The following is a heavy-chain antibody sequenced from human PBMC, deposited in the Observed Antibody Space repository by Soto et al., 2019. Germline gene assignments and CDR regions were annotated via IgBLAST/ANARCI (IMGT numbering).Heavy chain of an antibody. CDR3: ARHSRLGYCSGGSCYHYYYGMDV. J-gene: IGHJ6*02. CDR1: GGTFSSYA. CDR2: IIPIFGTA. D-gene: IGHD2-15*01. V-gene: IGHV1-69*06. Sequence: GASVKVSGKASGGTFSSYAISWVRQAPGQGLEWMGGIIPIFGTANYAQKFQGRVTIAADKSTSTAYMELSSLRSEDTAVYYCARHSRLGYCSGGSCYHYYYGMDVWGQGTTVTVSS.